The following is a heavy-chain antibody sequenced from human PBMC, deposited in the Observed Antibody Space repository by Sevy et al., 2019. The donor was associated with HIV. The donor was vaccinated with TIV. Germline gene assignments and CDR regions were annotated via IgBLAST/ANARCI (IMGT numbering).Heavy chain of an antibody. J-gene: IGHJ3*01. V-gene: IGHV5-51*01. CDR3: ARRGHYIDTSGYSLIGSFDV. Sequence: GESLKISCKGSGYNFTNFWIGWVRQMPGKGLEWVGIIFPRDSDTRDSPSFQGQVTISADKSISTAYLQWSSLKASDTSKYFCARRGHYIDTSGYSLIGSFDVWGQGTMVTVSS. CDR1: GYNFTNFW. CDR2: IFPRDSDT. D-gene: IGHD3-22*01.